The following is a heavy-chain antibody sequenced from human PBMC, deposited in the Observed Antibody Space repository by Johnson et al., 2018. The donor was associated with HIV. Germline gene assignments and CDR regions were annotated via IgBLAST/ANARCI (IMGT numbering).Heavy chain of an antibody. CDR1: GFTFSNYA. CDR2: ISTNGGST. Sequence: VQLVESGGGLVQPGGSLRLSCAASGFTFSNYAMHWVRQAPGKGLDYVSGISTNGGSTYYANSVKGRFTISRDNSKNSLYMQMDRLRAEDTAVFYCARDSLARGGKIRAFDIWGQGTMVTVSS. V-gene: IGHV3-64*01. D-gene: IGHD4-23*01. CDR3: ARDSLARGGKIRAFDI. J-gene: IGHJ3*02.